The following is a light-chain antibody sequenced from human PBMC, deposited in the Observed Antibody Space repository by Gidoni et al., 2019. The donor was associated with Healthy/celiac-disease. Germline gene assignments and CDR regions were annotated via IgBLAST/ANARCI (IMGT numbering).Light chain of an antibody. V-gene: IGKV1-8*01. CDR2: AAS. Sequence: AIRMTQSPSSFSASTGDRVTITCRASQGISSYLAWYQQKPRKAPKLLIYAASTLQSGVPSRFSGSGSGTDFTLTISCLQSEDCATYYCQQYYSYPPYTFGQGTKLEIK. CDR1: QGISSY. J-gene: IGKJ2*01. CDR3: QQYYSYPPYT.